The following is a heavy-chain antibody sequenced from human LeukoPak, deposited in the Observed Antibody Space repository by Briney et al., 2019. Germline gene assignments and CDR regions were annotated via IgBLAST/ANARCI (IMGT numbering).Heavy chain of an antibody. J-gene: IGHJ5*02. CDR3: ARDGRIAAAGTGWFDP. V-gene: IGHV6-1*01. CDR1: GDSVSSNSAA. CDR2: TYYRSKWYN. Sequence: SQTLSLTCAISGDSVSSNSAAWNWIRQSPSRGLEWLGRTYYRSKWYNDYAVSVKSRITINPDTSKNQFSLQLNSVTAEDTAVYYCARDGRIAAAGTGWFDPWGQGTLVTVSS. D-gene: IGHD6-13*01.